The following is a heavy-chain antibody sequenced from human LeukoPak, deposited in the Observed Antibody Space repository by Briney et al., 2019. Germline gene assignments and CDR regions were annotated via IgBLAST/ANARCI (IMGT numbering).Heavy chain of an antibody. CDR2: IYHSGST. CDR1: GGSISSSNW. CDR3: GRDSATGTAALFDP. J-gene: IGHJ5*02. D-gene: IGHD1-1*01. V-gene: IGHV4-4*02. Sequence: SETLSLTCAVSGGSISSSNWWSWVRQPPGKGLEWIGEIYHSGSTNYNPSLKSRATISVDKSKNQFSLKLSSVTAADTAVYYCGRDSATGTAALFDPWGQGTLVTVSS.